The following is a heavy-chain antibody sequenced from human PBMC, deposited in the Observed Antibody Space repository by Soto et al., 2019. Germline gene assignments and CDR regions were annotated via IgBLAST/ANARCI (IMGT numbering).Heavy chain of an antibody. D-gene: IGHD3-10*01. CDR1: GGSISSGGYY. V-gene: IGHV4-31*03. CDR3: ARGPGSGDFHYGMDV. J-gene: IGHJ6*02. Sequence: SETLSLTCTVSGGSISSGGYYWSWIRQHPGKGLEWIGYIYYSGSTYYNPSLKSRVTISVDTSKNQFSLKLSSVTAADTAVYYCARGPGSGDFHYGMDVWGQGTTVTVSS. CDR2: IYYSGST.